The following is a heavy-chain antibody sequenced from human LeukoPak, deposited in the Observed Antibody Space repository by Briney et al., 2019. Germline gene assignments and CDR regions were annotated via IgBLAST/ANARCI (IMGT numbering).Heavy chain of an antibody. CDR2: ISGSGGST. V-gene: IGHV3-23*01. CDR1: GFTFSSYA. J-gene: IGHJ3*02. CDR3: AKDPNGDYVGAFDM. Sequence: GGSLRLSCSASGFTFSSYAMGWVRQAPGEGLEWVSSISGSGGSTYYADSVKGRFTVSRDNSKSSLYLQMNGLRAEDTALYYCAKDPNGDYVGAFDMWGQGTMVTVSS. D-gene: IGHD4-17*01.